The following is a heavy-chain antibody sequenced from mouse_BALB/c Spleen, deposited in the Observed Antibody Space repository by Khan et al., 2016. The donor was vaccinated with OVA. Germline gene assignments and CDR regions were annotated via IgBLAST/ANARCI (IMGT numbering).Heavy chain of an antibody. CDR2: INPNNGDT. D-gene: IGHD1-2*01. J-gene: IGHJ1*01. CDR1: GFTFTEYT. V-gene: IGHV1-18*01. CDR3: ARRDYYAYYWFFDV. Sequence: VQLQQSGPELVKPGASVKISCKTSGFTFTEYTMHWVKQSHGKSLEWIGRINPNNGDTTYTQKFKGKATLTVDKSSSTAYMELRSLTSEDSAVYYCARRDYYAYYWFFDVWGGGTTVTVSS.